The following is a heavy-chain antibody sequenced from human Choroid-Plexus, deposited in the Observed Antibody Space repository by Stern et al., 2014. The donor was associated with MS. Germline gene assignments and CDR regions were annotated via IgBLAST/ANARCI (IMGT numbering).Heavy chain of an antibody. J-gene: IGHJ5*02. D-gene: IGHD2/OR15-2a*01. V-gene: IGHV3-30*18. CDR2: VSDDGSNK. CDR3: AKDRHYLTYFFDH. Sequence: DQLVESGGGVVQPGRPLRLSCVASGFTFGSCAMHWVRQAPGKGLEWVAGVSDDGSNKYYADSVKGRFTISRDNSQNTLYMQMSSLRPEDTAVYYCAKDRHYLTYFFDHWGQGSLVTVSS. CDR1: GFTFGSCA.